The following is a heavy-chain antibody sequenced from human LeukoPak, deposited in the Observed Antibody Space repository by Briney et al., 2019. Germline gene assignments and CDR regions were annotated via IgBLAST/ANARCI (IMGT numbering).Heavy chain of an antibody. D-gene: IGHD5-12*01. CDR2: ISAYNGNT. CDR1: GYTFISYG. CDR3: AREGYSGYGGYYYYGMDV. V-gene: IGHV1-18*04. Sequence: VASVKVSCKASGYTFISYGISWVRQTPGQGLEWMGWISAYNGNTNYTQKVQGRVTMTTDTTTSTAYMEMRSLRSDDTAVYYCAREGYSGYGGYYYYGMDVWGKGTTVTVSS. J-gene: IGHJ6*04.